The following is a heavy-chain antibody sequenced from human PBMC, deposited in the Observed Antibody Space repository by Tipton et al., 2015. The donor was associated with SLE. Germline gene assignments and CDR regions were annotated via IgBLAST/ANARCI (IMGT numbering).Heavy chain of an antibody. CDR1: GGSVPSHF. CDR2: MYYSGST. CDR3: GRGKDF. J-gene: IGHJ4*02. Sequence: TLSLTCTVSGGSVPSHFWSWLRQSPGKGLEWIGYMYYSGSTNYNPSLKSRVTISIDMSKNQFSLKLSSVTAADTAVYYCGRGKDFWGQGTLVTVSS. V-gene: IGHV4-59*02.